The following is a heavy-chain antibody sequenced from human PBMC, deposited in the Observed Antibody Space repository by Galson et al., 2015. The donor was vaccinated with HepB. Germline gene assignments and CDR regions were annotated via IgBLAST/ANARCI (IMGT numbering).Heavy chain of an antibody. V-gene: IGHV4-34*01. J-gene: IGHJ5*02. D-gene: IGHD4-17*01. Sequence: TLSLTCAVCGGSFSGYYWSWIRQPPGKGLEWIGEINHSGSTNYNPSLKSRVTISVDTSKNQFSLKLSSVTAADTAVYYCARAPYGDYEGWFDPWGQGTLVTVSS. CDR2: INHSGST. CDR1: GGSFSGYY. CDR3: ARAPYGDYEGWFDP.